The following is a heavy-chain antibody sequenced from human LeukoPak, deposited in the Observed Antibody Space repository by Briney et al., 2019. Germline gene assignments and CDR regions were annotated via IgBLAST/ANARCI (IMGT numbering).Heavy chain of an antibody. CDR3: ARPHLPENWVGVTMVRGVPASYYYYYYGMDV. Sequence: PGGSLRLSCAASGFTFSSYAMHWVRQAPGKGLEWVAVISYDGSNKYYADSVKGRFTISRDNSENTLYLQMNSLRAEDTAVYYCARPHLPENWVGVTMVRGVPASYYYYYYGMDVWGQGTTVTVSS. CDR2: ISYDGSNK. CDR1: GFTFSSYA. J-gene: IGHJ6*02. V-gene: IGHV3-30-3*01. D-gene: IGHD3-10*01.